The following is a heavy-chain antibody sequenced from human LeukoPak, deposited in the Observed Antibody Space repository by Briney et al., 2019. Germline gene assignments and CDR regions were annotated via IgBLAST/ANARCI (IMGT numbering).Heavy chain of an antibody. D-gene: IGHD1-26*01. CDR1: GGSISSSSYY. J-gene: IGHJ4*02. V-gene: IGHV4-39*07. Sequence: PSETLSLTCTVSGGSISSSSYYWGWIRQPPGKGLEWIGSIYYSGSTYYNPSLKSRVTISVDTSKNQFSLKLSSVTAADTAAYYCARDGGSLGDYWGQGTLVTVSS. CDR3: ARDGGSLGDY. CDR2: IYYSGST.